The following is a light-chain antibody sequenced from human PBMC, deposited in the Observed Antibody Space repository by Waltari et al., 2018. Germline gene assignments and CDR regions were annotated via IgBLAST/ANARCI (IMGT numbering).Light chain of an antibody. CDR1: QSLLHSSGNTF. Sequence: DIVMTQSPLSLSVTPGEPASISCRSSQSLLHSSGNTFLDWYLQKPGQSPQLLIYLVSNRASGVPDRFSGRGSGTDCTLKISRVEAEDVGVYFCMQARQTPWTFGQGTRVEIK. CDR2: LVS. J-gene: IGKJ1*01. V-gene: IGKV2-28*01. CDR3: MQARQTPWT.